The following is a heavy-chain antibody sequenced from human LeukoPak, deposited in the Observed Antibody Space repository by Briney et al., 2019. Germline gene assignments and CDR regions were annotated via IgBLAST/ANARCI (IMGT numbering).Heavy chain of an antibody. J-gene: IGHJ1*01. D-gene: IGHD4-17*01. V-gene: IGHV7-4-1*02. CDR3: ARASGVGVIETGRSLLFFQY. CDR1: GYSFSDYA. Sequence: ASVKVSCKASGYSFSDYAINWVRQAPGQGLEWMGWINTNTGSPKYAEGFTGRFVFSLDTSVSTSYLQISGLKDDDTAIYYCARASGVGVIETGRSLLFFQYWGQGTLVTVSS. CDR2: INTNTGSP.